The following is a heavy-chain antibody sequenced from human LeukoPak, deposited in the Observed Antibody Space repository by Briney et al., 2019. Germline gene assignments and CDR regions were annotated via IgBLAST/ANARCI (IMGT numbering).Heavy chain of an antibody. CDR1: GFTFSSYA. CDR3: ARDEDTFDY. J-gene: IGHJ4*02. Sequence: GGSQRLSCAASGFTFSSYAMNWVRQAPGKGLEWVSTISGSGGSTYYADSVKGRFTISRDNAKNSLYLQMNSLRAEDTAVYYCARDEDTFDYWGQGTLVTVSS. CDR2: ISGSGGST. D-gene: IGHD2-15*01. V-gene: IGHV3-23*01.